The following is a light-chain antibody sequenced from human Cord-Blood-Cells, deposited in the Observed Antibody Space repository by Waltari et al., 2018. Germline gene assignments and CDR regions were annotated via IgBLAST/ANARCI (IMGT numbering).Light chain of an antibody. Sequence: DIQMTQSPSPLSASVGDRVTITCRASQSISSWLAWYQQKPGKAPKLLIYDASSLESGVPSRFSGSGSGTEFTLTISSLQPDDFATYYCQQYNSYCTFGQGTKVEIK. CDR2: DAS. J-gene: IGKJ1*01. CDR1: QSISSW. V-gene: IGKV1-5*01. CDR3: QQYNSYCT.